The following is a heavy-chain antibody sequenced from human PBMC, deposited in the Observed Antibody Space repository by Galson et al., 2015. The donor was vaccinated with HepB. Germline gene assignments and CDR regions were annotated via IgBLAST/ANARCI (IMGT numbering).Heavy chain of an antibody. J-gene: IGHJ4*02. Sequence: SLRLSCAASGFTFSRYAMTWVRQAPGKGLEWVSSITGNGGSTFYTNSVKGRFTISRDNSRNTVVLQLSSLRPEDTAVYYCAKDGIMVSNNPYQLHFWGQGTLVSVSS. CDR1: GFTFSRYA. V-gene: IGHV3-23*01. CDR2: ITGNGGST. D-gene: IGHD2-8*01. CDR3: AKDGIMVSNNPYQLHF.